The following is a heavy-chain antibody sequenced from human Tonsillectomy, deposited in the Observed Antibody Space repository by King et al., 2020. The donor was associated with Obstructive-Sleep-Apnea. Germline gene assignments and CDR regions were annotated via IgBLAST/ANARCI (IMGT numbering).Heavy chain of an antibody. V-gene: IGHV3-11*06. CDR1: GFTFSDYY. D-gene: IGHD3-22*01. J-gene: IGHJ3*02. CDR2: ISSSSSYT. Sequence: VQLVESGGGLVKPGGSLRLSCAASGFTFSDYYMSWVRQAPGKGLEWVSFISSSSSYTNYADSVKGRFTISRDNAKNSLYLQMNSLRAEDTAVYYCARVSDSSGYINPNAFDIWGQGTMVTVSS. CDR3: ARVSDSSGYINPNAFDI.